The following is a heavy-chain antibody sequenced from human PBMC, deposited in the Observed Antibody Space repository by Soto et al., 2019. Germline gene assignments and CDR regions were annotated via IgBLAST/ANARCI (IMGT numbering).Heavy chain of an antibody. Sequence: ASVKVSCKASGYTFTSYAMHWVRQAPGQRLEWMGWINAGNGNTKYSQKFQGRVTITRDTSASTAYMELSSLRSEDTAAYHCARVAVVVQAAEYYYYGMDVWGQGTTVTVSS. D-gene: IGHD2-2*01. CDR3: ARVAVVVQAAEYYYYGMDV. CDR1: GYTFTSYA. J-gene: IGHJ6*02. CDR2: INAGNGNT. V-gene: IGHV1-3*01.